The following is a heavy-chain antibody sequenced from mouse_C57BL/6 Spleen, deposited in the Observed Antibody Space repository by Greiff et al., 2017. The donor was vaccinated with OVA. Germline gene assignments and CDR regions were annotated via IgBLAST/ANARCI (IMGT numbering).Heavy chain of an antibody. D-gene: IGHD2-1*01. Sequence: QVHVKQSGAELVKPGASVKLSCKASGYTFTSYWMHWVKQRPGQGLEWIGMIHPNSGSTNYNEKFKSKATLTVDKSSSTAYMQLSSLTSEDSAVYYCAREGSTDFDYWGQGTTLTVSS. CDR2: IHPNSGST. CDR3: AREGSTDFDY. V-gene: IGHV1-64*01. J-gene: IGHJ2*01. CDR1: GYTFTSYW.